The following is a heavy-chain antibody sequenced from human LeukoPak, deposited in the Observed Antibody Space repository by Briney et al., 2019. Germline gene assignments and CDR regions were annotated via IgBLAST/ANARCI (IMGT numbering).Heavy chain of an antibody. V-gene: IGHV3-9*01. CDR1: GFTFDDYA. Sequence: GGSLRLSCAASGFTFDDYAMHWVRQAPGKGLEWVSGISWNSGSIGYADSVKGRFTISRDNAKNSLYLQMNSLRAEDTAVYYCARDQAGEERDYWGQGTLVTVSS. D-gene: IGHD7-27*01. CDR2: ISWNSGSI. J-gene: IGHJ4*02. CDR3: ARDQAGEERDY.